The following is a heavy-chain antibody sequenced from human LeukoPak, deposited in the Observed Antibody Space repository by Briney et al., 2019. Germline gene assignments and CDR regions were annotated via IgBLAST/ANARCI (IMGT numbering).Heavy chain of an antibody. V-gene: IGHV4-59*01. CDR3: ARDEAARYNYDSTGYSYASDL. J-gene: IGHJ3*01. CDR1: AYSIRGYY. Sequence: SETLSLTCSVSAYSIRGYYWSWIRQPPGKGLEWIGYISYSGSTNYNPSLKSRVTMSVDRSKNQFSLNLSSVTAADTAVYYCARDEAARYNYDSTGYSYASDLWSQGTMVTVSS. D-gene: IGHD3-22*01. CDR2: ISYSGST.